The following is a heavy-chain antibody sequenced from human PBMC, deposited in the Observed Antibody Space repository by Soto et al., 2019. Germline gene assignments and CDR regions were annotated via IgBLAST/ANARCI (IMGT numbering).Heavy chain of an antibody. J-gene: IGHJ4*02. CDR1: GGTFSSYR. CDR2: IVPIYRTA. Sequence: SVKVSCKASGGTFSSYRINWVRQAPGQGLEWVGGIVPIYRTAGYAQKFQGRVTITADESARTAYLEVRSLKSQDTAVYYCARDSGAKLSSSWGKGTLVTVSS. CDR3: ARDSGAKLSSS. D-gene: IGHD6-13*01. V-gene: IGHV1-69*13.